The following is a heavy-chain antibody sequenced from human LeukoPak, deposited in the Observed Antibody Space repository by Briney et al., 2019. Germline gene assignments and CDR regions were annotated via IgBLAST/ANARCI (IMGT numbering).Heavy chain of an antibody. CDR2: ISYDGSNK. CDR1: GFTFSSYG. D-gene: IGHD3-22*01. J-gene: IGHJ4*02. V-gene: IGHV3-30*18. CDR3: AKDPYYYDSSGYYDY. Sequence: GGSLRLSWAASGFTFSSYGMHWVRKAPGKGLEWVAVISYDGSNKYYADSVKGRFTISRDNSKNTLYLQMNSLRAEDTAVYYCAKDPYYYDSSGYYDYWGQGTLVTVSS.